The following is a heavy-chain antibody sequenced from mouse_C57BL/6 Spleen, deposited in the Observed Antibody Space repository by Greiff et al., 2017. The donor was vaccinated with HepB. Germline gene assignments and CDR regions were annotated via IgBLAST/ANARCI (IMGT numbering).Heavy chain of an antibody. CDR3: ARRGGYFDY. CDR1: GYTFTSYW. V-gene: IGHV1-59*01. J-gene: IGHJ2*01. Sequence: QVQLQQPGAELVRPGTSVKLSCKASGYTFTSYWMHWVKQRPGQGLEWIGVIDPSDSYTNYNQKFKGKATLTVDTSSSTAYMQLSSLTSEDSAVYYCARRGGYFDYWGQGTTLTVSS. CDR2: IDPSDSYT.